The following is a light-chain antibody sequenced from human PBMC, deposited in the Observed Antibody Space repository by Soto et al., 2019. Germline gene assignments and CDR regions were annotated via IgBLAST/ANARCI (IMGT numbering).Light chain of an antibody. J-gene: IGKJ5*01. Sequence: EIVLTHSPGTLSLSPGERATLSCSASQSVSSSYLAWYQQNPVQAPRLLIYGASRRATGIPDRFRGSGSGTDFTLTISRLEPEDFAVYYWQQYGSSPRHTFGQGTRLEI. CDR3: QQYGSSPRHT. V-gene: IGKV3-20*01. CDR2: GAS. CDR1: QSVSSSY.